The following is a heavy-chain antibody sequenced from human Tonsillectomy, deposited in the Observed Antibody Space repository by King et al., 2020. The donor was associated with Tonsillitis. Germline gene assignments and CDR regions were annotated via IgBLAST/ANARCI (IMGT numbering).Heavy chain of an antibody. D-gene: IGHD3-22*01. CDR2: IYWNDDQ. J-gene: IGHJ2*01. CDR1: GFSLSTSGVG. Sequence: TLKESGPTLVKPTQTLTLTCTFSGFSLSTSGVGVGWIRQPPGKALEWLALIYWNDDQRYSPSLKSRLTITKDTSKNQVVLTMSNMDPVDTATYYCGHVGYDSDTSDYWSFDLWGRGTLVPLSS. CDR3: GHVGYDSDTSDYWSFDL. V-gene: IGHV2-5*01.